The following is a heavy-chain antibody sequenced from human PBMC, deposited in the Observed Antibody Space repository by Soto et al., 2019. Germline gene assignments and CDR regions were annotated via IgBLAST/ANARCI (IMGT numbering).Heavy chain of an antibody. V-gene: IGHV1-8*01. CDR1: GYTFTSYD. CDR2: MSPNSGNT. Sequence: QVQLVQSGAEVKKPGASVKVSCKASGYTFTSYDINWVRQATGQGLEWMGWMSPNSGNTGYAQKFQGTVPKTSNTSIRTADMELSSMRSEDTAAYYCARERANRVDPWGQASVVTVSS. CDR3: ARERANRVDP. J-gene: IGHJ5*02.